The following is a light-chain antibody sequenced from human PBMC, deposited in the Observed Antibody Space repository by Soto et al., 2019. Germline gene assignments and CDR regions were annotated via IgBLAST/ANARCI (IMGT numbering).Light chain of an antibody. V-gene: IGLV2-14*01. Sequence: QAVVTQPASVSGSPGQSITISCTGTSSDVGRYDYVSWYQQHPGKAPKLMIYEVSNRPSGVSDRFTGSKSGNTASLTISGLQADDEADYYCSSYSYSTTRVFGTGTKVTVL. CDR2: EVS. J-gene: IGLJ1*01. CDR3: SSYSYSTTRV. CDR1: SSDVGRYDY.